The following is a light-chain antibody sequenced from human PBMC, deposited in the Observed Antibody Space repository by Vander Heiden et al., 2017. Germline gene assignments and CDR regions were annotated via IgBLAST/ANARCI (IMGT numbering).Light chain of an antibody. J-gene: IGLJ2*01. CDR2: DNN. Sequence: QSVFTPPPSVSAAPGQRVTIPCSGRRSNIGNNYVSWYQNLPGTSPKLLIYDNNKRPSGIPDRFSGSKSGTSATLGITGLQTGDEADYYCATWDTSLSAVVFGGGTKLTVL. CDR3: ATWDTSLSAVV. CDR1: RSNIGNNY. V-gene: IGLV1-51*01.